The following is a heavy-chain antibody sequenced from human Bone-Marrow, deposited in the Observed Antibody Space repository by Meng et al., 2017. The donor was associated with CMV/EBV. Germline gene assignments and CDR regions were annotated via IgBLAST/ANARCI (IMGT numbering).Heavy chain of an antibody. CDR3: ARVEVYCSSTSCSDAFDI. CDR1: GYTFTSYD. D-gene: IGHD2-2*01. V-gene: IGHV1-8*02. CDR2: MNPNSGNT. Sequence: ASVKVSCKASGYTFTSYDINWVRQATGQGLEWMGWMNPNSGNTGYAQKLQGRVTMTTDTSTSTAYMELRSLRSDDTAVYYCARVEVYCSSTSCSDAFDIWDQGTMVTVSS. J-gene: IGHJ3*02.